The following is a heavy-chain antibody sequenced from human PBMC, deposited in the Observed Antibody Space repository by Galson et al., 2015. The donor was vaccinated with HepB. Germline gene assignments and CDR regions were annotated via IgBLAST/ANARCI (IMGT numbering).Heavy chain of an antibody. V-gene: IGHV3-53*01. J-gene: IGHJ4*02. CDR2: IYSGGST. CDR3: AREISGSYFY. Sequence: SLRLSCAASGFTVSSNYMSWVRQAPGTGLEWVSVIYSGGSTYYADSVKGRFTTSRDNSKHTLYLQMNSLRAEDTAVYYCAREISGSYFYWGQGTLVTVSS. D-gene: IGHD3-10*01. CDR1: GFTVSSNY.